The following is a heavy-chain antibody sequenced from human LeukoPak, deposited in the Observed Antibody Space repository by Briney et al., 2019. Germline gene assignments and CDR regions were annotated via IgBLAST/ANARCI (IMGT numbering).Heavy chain of an antibody. Sequence: GGSLRLSCAASGFTFSSYAMSWVRQAPGKGPKWVSGISISGAYTYYTDSVKGRFTISRDNSKNTLYVQMNSLRPEDTALYYCAKDKAPLYSGYEWDLGFWGEGTLVTVSS. CDR3: AKDKAPLYSGYEWDLGF. V-gene: IGHV3-23*01. CDR1: GFTFSSYA. CDR2: ISISGAYT. D-gene: IGHD5-12*01. J-gene: IGHJ4*02.